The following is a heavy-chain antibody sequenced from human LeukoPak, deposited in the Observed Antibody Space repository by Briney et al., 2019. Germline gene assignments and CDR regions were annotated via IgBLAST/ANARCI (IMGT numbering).Heavy chain of an antibody. J-gene: IGHJ3*02. CDR1: GFSFSSYW. V-gene: IGHV3-7*01. CDR3: ARDANYHVSSDYYDAFDI. D-gene: IGHD3-22*01. Sequence: GGSLRLSCAASGFSFSSYWMTWLRQAPGEGLEWAANIRGDESRKYYLDSVTGRFTISRDNAKNSLYLQMNSLRAEDTAVYYCARDANYHVSSDYYDAFDIWGQGTMVTVSS. CDR2: IRGDESRK.